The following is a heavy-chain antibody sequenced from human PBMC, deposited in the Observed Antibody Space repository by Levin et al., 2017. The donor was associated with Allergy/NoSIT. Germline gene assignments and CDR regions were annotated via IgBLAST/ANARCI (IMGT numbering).Heavy chain of an antibody. J-gene: IGHJ4*02. CDR2: ITKPSRTI. CDR1: GFILRTSD. D-gene: IGHD7-27*01. Sequence: ASVKVSCAASGFILRTSDMNWVRQAPGKGLEWISFITKPSRTISYAVSVKGRFTVSRDNAKNLLYLDMNSLRAEDTAVYYCVTDESGDEDFDYWGQGTLVTVSS. CDR3: VTDESGDEDFDY. V-gene: IGHV3-48*01.